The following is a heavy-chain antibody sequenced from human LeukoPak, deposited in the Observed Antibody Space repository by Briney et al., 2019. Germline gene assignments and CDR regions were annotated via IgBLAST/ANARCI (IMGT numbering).Heavy chain of an antibody. V-gene: IGHV1-8*01. CDR2: INPISGQT. J-gene: IGHJ4*02. CDR3: ARELRRDAY. CDR1: GYTFSSYD. Sequence: GASVKLSCKASGYTFSSYDVNWVRQATGQGREWMGYINPISGQTTYAQRVQGRVTMTRDTSISTAYMELTSLTSEDTAIYYCARELRRDAYWGQGALVTVSS. D-gene: IGHD4-17*01.